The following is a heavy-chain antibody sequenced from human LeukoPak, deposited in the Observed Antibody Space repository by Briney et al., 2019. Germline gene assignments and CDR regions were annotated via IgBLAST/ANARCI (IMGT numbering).Heavy chain of an antibody. CDR1: GFTFSSYW. CDR3: ARGGATYYDILTGYYTGWFDP. CDR2: IKQDGSEK. Sequence: GGSLRLSCAASGFTFSSYWMSWVRQAPGKGLEWVANIKQDGSEKYYVDSVKGRFTISRDNAKNSLYLQMNSLRAEDTAVYYCARGGATYYDILTGYYTGWFDPWGQGTLVTVSA. J-gene: IGHJ5*02. D-gene: IGHD3-9*01. V-gene: IGHV3-7*01.